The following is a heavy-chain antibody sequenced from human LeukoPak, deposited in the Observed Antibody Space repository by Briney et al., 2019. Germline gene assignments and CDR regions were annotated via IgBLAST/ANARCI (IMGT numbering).Heavy chain of an antibody. CDR1: GGTFSSYA. Sequence: GASVKVSCKASGGTFSSYAISWVRQAPGQGLEWMGGIIPIFGTANYAQKFQGRVTITADKSTSTAYMELSSLRSEDTAVYYCASFLYSSSWPAVNRPYYYMDVWGKGTTVTVSS. CDR3: ASFLYSSSWPAVNRPYYYMDV. CDR2: IIPIFGTA. V-gene: IGHV1-69*06. J-gene: IGHJ6*03. D-gene: IGHD6-13*01.